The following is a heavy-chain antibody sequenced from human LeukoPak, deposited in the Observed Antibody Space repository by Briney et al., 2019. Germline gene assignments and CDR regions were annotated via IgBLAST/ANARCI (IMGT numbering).Heavy chain of an antibody. D-gene: IGHD3-22*01. V-gene: IGHV4-30-2*01. J-gene: IGHJ4*02. Sequence: SETLSLTCAVSGGSISSGDYSWGWIRQPPGKGLEWIGYIYHSGSTYYNPSLKSRVTISVDRSKNQLSLKLSSVTAADTAVYYCARAPNYYDSSGYSPYFDCWGQGTLVTVSS. CDR1: GGSISSGDYS. CDR2: IYHSGST. CDR3: ARAPNYYDSSGYSPYFDC.